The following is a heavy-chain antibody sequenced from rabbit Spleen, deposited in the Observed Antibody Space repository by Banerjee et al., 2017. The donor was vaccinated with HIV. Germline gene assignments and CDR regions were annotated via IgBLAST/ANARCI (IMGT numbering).Heavy chain of an antibody. D-gene: IGHD3-1*01. CDR3: ARDTWNFNL. Sequence: QQQLEESGGDLVKPQGSLTLTCTASGFSFSSSYWIYWVRQAPGKGLEWIACIYAGSSGNTYYATWAQGRFTISKTSSTTVTLHVTSLTAADTATYFCARDTWNFNLWGQGTLVTVS. J-gene: IGHJ4*01. V-gene: IGHV1S45*01. CDR2: IYAGSSGNT. CDR1: GFSFSSSYW.